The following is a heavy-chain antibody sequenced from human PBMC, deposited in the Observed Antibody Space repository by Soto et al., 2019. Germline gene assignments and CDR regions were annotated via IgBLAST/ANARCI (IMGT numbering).Heavy chain of an antibody. V-gene: IGHV1-46*01. CDR2: INPSGGRT. D-gene: IGHD6-19*01. Sequence: QVQLVQSGAEVKKPGASVKVSCKASGYTFTNYYMHWVRQAPGQGLEWMGVINPSGGRTTYAQKLQGRVTMTGDTSASTVYMELSSLRSGDTAVYYCAREGVSIAVAGIPYQYYGMDVWGQGTTVTVSS. J-gene: IGHJ6*02. CDR3: AREGVSIAVAGIPYQYYGMDV. CDR1: GYTFTNYY.